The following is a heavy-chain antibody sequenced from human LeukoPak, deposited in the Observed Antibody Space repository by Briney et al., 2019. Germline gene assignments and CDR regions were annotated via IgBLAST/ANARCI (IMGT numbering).Heavy chain of an antibody. CDR2: ISNSGGST. D-gene: IGHD5-12*01. V-gene: IGHV3-23*01. J-gene: IGHJ4*02. CDR1: GFTFSNYA. Sequence: GGSLRLSCAASGFTFSNYAMSWVRQAPGKGLEWVSDISNSGGSTYYADSVKGRFTISRDNSKNTLYLQMNSLRAEDTAIYYCAKNPRAWLRFWELFDYWGQGTLVTVSS. CDR3: AKNPRAWLRFWELFDY.